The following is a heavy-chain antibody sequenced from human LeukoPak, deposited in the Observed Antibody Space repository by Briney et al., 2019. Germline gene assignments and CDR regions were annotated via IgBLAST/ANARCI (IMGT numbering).Heavy chain of an antibody. CDR1: GFTVSSNY. D-gene: IGHD6-25*01. Sequence: GGSLRLSCAASGFTVSSNYMSWVRQAPGKGLEWVSVIYSGGSTYYADSVKGRFTISRDNSKNTLYLQMNSLRAEDTAVYYCARGVRRRPDAFDIWGQGTMVTVSS. CDR2: IYSGGST. J-gene: IGHJ3*02. V-gene: IGHV3-66*01. CDR3: ARGVRRRPDAFDI.